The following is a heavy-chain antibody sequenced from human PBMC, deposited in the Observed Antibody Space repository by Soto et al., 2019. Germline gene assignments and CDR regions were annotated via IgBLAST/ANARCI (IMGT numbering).Heavy chain of an antibody. V-gene: IGHV3-23*01. Sequence: EVQLLESGGGLVQPGGSLRLSCAASGITFSTYAMSWVRQAPGKGLEWVSAISGSGGSTYYADSVQGRFTISRDESNDSLHLQMNSLIAEDSALSYGSKAVSCNYYCYFDYCGEGGLVTVPS. CDR1: GITFSTYA. CDR2: ISGSGGST. J-gene: IGHJ4*02. CDR3: SKAVSCNYYCYFDY. D-gene: IGHD2-15*01.